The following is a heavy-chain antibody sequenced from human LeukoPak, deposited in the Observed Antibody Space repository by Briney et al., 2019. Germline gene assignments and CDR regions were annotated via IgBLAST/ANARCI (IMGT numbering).Heavy chain of an antibody. CDR1: GFTFTNYA. J-gene: IGHJ4*02. D-gene: IGHD3-9*01. CDR2: ITGSDGTS. CDR3: AKLGDYDILTGYYVPDY. V-gene: IGHV3-23*01. Sequence: GGSLRLSCVASGFTFTNYAMSWVRQAPGKGLEWVSAITGSDGTSHYADSVKGRFTISRDNSKNTLYLQVNSLRAEDTAVYYCAKLGDYDILTGYYVPDYWGQGTLVTVSS.